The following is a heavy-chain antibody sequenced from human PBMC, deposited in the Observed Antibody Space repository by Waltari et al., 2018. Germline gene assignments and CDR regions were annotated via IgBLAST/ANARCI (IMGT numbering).Heavy chain of an antibody. CDR1: GFTFSDHY. J-gene: IGHJ4*02. CDR3: ARDTAAALDS. D-gene: IGHD2-2*01. CDR2: TKNKANSHIT. V-gene: IGHV3-72*01. Sequence: EGQLVESGGGLVQPGGSLRLSCVASGFTFSDHYMDWVRQAPGKGLEWVSRTKNKANSHITDYAASVKGRFIGSRDDSKNSLYLQMNNLKTEDTAVYYCARDTAAALDSWGQGTLVTVSS.